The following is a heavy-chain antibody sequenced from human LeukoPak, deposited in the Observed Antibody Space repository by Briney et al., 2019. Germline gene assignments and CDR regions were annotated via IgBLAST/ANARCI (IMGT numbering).Heavy chain of an antibody. V-gene: IGHV4-34*01. Sequence: SETLSLTCAVYGGSFSGYYWSWIRQPPGKGLEWIGEINHSGSTNYNPSLKSRVTISVDTSKNQFSLKLSPVTAADTAVYYCARPGEYSSSSENLDYWGQGTLVTVSS. CDR3: ARPGEYSSSSENLDY. CDR1: GGSFSGYY. CDR2: INHSGST. D-gene: IGHD6-6*01. J-gene: IGHJ4*02.